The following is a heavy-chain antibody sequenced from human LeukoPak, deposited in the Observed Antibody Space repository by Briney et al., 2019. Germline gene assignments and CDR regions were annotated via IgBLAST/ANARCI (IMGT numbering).Heavy chain of an antibody. CDR2: ISSSSSYI. V-gene: IGHV3-21*01. D-gene: IGHD3-3*01. CDR1: GFTFSSYS. Sequence: GGSLTLSCAASGFTFSSYSMNWVRQAPGKGLEWVSSISSSSSYIYYADSVKGRFTISRDNAKNPLYLQMNSLRAEDTAVYYCARDPLPYYDFWSGSKTHYFDYWGQGTLVTVS. J-gene: IGHJ4*02. CDR3: ARDPLPYYDFWSGSKTHYFDY.